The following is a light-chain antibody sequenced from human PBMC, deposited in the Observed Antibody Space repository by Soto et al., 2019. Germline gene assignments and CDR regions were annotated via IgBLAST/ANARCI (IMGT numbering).Light chain of an antibody. V-gene: IGKV1-5*03. J-gene: IGKJ4*01. CDR3: QQYNSYT. Sequence: MPQSPSTLSGSVGDSVTITCRASQSISSWLAWYQQKPGKAPKLLIYKASSLESGVPSRFSGSGSGTEFTLTISSLQPDDFATYYCQQYNSYTFGGGTKVDIK. CDR1: QSISSW. CDR2: KAS.